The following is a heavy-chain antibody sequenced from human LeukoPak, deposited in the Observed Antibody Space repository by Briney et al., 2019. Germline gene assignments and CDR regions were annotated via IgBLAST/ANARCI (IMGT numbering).Heavy chain of an antibody. V-gene: IGHV3-74*01. J-gene: IGHJ4*02. CDR1: GFTFSSYW. CDR3: VKGHHYGSGTYWV. Sequence: GGSLRLSCAASGFTFSSYWMHWVRQAPGKGLVWVSRINSDGSSTNYADSVKGRFTISRDNAKNTVYLQMNSLRAEDTAVYYCVKGHHYGSGTYWVWGQGTLVTVSS. CDR2: INSDGSST. D-gene: IGHD3-10*01.